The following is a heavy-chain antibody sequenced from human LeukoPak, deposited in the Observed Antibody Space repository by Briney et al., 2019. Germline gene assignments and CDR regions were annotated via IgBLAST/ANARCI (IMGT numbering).Heavy chain of an antibody. CDR3: AKEGPYDFWSGHASAFDI. CDR1: GFTFSSYG. D-gene: IGHD3-3*01. CDR2: IRYDGSNK. V-gene: IGHV3-30*02. Sequence: PGGSLRLSCAASGFTFSSYGMHWVRQAPGKGLEWVAFIRYDGSNKYYADSVKGRFTISRDNAKNSLYLQMNSLRAEDTAVYYCAKEGPYDFWSGHASAFDIWGQGTKVTVSS. J-gene: IGHJ3*02.